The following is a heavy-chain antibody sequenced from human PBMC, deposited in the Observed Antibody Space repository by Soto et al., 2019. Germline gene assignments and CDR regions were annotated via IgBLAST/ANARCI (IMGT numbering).Heavy chain of an antibody. V-gene: IGHV3-30-3*01. CDR3: AGRDQSPYSSSLDYYYYGMDV. CDR2: ISYDGSNK. Sequence: PGGSLRLSCAASGFTFSSYAMHWVRQAPGKGLEWVAVISYDGSNKYYADSVKGRFTISRDNSKNTLYLQMNSLRAEDTAVYYCAGRDQSPYSSSLDYYYYGMDVWGQGTTVTVSS. D-gene: IGHD6-6*01. J-gene: IGHJ6*02. CDR1: GFTFSSYA.